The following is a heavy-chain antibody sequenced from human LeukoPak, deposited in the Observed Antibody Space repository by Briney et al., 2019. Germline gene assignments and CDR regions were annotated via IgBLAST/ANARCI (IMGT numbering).Heavy chain of an antibody. CDR3: ARGRSRGWYYFDY. V-gene: IGHV3-11*06. CDR2: ISSSSSHT. J-gene: IGHJ4*02. CDR1: GFTFSDYY. D-gene: IGHD6-19*01. Sequence: GGSLRLSCAASGFTFSDYYMSWIRQAPGKGLEWVSYISSSSSHTSYADSVKGRLTISRDNAKNSLYLQMNSLRAEDTAVYYCARGRSRGWYYFDYWGQGTLVTVSS.